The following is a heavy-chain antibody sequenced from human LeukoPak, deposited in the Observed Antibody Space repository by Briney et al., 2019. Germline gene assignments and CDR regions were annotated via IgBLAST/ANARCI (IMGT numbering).Heavy chain of an antibody. D-gene: IGHD3-22*01. J-gene: IGHJ4*02. CDR1: GGPIIASY. Sequence: SETLSLTCAVSGGPIIASYWSWIRQHPGKGLEWIGYTHYSGTGNYNPSLKSRVTISIDTSKNRFSLRLTSVTAADTAVYYCARVRFYDTTGYSTSYYLDYWGQGALVTISS. V-gene: IGHV4-59*01. CDR3: ARVRFYDTTGYSTSYYLDY. CDR2: THYSGTG.